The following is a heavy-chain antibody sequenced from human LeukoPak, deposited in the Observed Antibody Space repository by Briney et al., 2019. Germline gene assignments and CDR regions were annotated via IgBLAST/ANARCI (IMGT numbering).Heavy chain of an antibody. CDR1: GFTFSSYA. CDR3: ARRNYYDHKAAGLWAFDI. Sequence: GGSLRLSCAASGFTFSSYAMSWVRQAPGKGLEWVSTISGSGGSTYYADSVKGRFTISRDNSKNTLYLQMNSLRAEDTALYYCARRNYYDHKAAGLWAFDIWGQGTMVTVSS. CDR2: ISGSGGST. D-gene: IGHD3-22*01. V-gene: IGHV3-23*01. J-gene: IGHJ3*02.